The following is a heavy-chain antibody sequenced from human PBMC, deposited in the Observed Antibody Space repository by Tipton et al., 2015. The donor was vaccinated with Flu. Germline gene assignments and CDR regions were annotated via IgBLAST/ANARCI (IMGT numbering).Heavy chain of an antibody. Sequence: SLRLSCTASGFTFDDYAFHWVRQAPGKGLEWVSGISWNGGDRGYADSVKGRFTISRDNAENSLYLQMNSLRAEDTALYYCAKDSYSSIGAADYWGQGTLVTVSS. CDR2: ISWNGGDR. J-gene: IGHJ4*02. D-gene: IGHD6-6*01. V-gene: IGHV3-9*01. CDR1: GFTFDDYA. CDR3: AKDSYSSIGAADY.